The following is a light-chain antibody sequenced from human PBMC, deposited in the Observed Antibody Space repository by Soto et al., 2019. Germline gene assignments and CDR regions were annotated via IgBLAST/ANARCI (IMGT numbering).Light chain of an antibody. CDR3: QQRSHWPRT. V-gene: IGKV3-11*01. CDR2: DAS. Sequence: EIVLTQSPATLSLSPGEIATLSCRASQSVSTYLAWYQQKPGQAPRLLIYDASNRATGLPARFSGSGSGTDFTLTISSLEPEQFAVYYCQQRSHWPRTFGQGTKLEIK. CDR1: QSVSTY. J-gene: IGKJ2*01.